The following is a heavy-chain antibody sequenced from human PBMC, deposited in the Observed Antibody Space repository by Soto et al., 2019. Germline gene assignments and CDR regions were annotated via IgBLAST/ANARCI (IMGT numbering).Heavy chain of an antibody. CDR1: GGTFSRYS. D-gene: IGHD2-2*01. V-gene: IGHV1-69*08. CDR3: AREDRDRETGLVPAAIDGMDV. J-gene: IGHJ6*02. Sequence: QVQLVQSGAEVKKPGSSVKVSCKASGGTFSRYSITWVRQAPGHGLEWIGRIIPIFGIPTDAQKFQGRVKSTADESTSTAYMELSSLRSDDTAVYYCAREDRDRETGLVPAAIDGMDVWGQGTTVTVSS. CDR2: IIPIFGIP.